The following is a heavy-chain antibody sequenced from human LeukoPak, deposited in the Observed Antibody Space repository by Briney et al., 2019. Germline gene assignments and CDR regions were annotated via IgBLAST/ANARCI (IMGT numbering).Heavy chain of an antibody. CDR3: ARDKVRGVIHYYYMDV. Sequence: PSETLSLTCTVSGGTISSYYGSWIRQPPGKGREWIGYIYYTGSTNYSPSLKSRVTISVDTSKNQLSLKLSSVTAADTAVYYCARDKVRGVIHYYYMDVWGKGTTVTVSS. CDR1: GGTISSYY. D-gene: IGHD3-10*01. J-gene: IGHJ6*03. V-gene: IGHV4-59*13. CDR2: IYYTGST.